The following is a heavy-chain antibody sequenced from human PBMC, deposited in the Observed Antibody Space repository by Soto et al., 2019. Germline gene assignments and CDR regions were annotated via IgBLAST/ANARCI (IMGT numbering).Heavy chain of an antibody. D-gene: IGHD4-17*01. J-gene: IGHJ4*01. CDR3: ASPTVGGFDH. V-gene: IGHV3-74*01. CDR1: GFTFRTYW. CDR2: INTDGTGT. Sequence: DVQLVESGGAVVQPGGSLRLSCAASGFTFRTYWMHWVRQVAGKGLVWVAHINTDGTGTSYADSVKGRFTISRDNAKNTLFLHINYLRADDSALYYCASPTVGGFDHWGHGTLGTGSS.